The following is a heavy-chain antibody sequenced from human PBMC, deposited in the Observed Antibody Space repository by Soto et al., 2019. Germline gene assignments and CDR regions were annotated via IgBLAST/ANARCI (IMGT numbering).Heavy chain of an antibody. Sequence: GGSLRLSCAASGFTFTTFSSYWMHWVRQTPGQGLVWVSRINGDGSRATYADSVKGRFTISRDNAQNTLYLQMDSLRAEDTAMYYCATSGVDSRFYFDSWGQGTPVTV. CDR2: INGDGSRA. J-gene: IGHJ4*02. D-gene: IGHD3-10*01. V-gene: IGHV3-74*01. CDR1: GFTFTTFSSYW. CDR3: ATSGVDSRFYFDS.